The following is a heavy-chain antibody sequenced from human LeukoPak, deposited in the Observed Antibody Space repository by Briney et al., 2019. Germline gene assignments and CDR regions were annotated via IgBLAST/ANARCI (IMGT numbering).Heavy chain of an antibody. CDR3: ARGSLGYYYDSSGYSWLDYYCYMDV. J-gene: IGHJ6*03. V-gene: IGHV4-34*01. CDR1: GGSFSGYY. D-gene: IGHD3-22*01. Sequence: PSETLSLTCAVYGGSFSGYYWSWIRQPPGKGLEWIGEINHSGSTNYNPSLKSRVTISVDTSKNQFSLKLSSVTAADTAVYYCARGSLGYYYDSSGYSWLDYYCYMDVWGKGTTVTVSS. CDR2: INHSGST.